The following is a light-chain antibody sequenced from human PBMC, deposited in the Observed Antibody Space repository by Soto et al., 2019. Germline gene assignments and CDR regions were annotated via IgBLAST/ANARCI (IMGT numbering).Light chain of an antibody. CDR3: QQYDTWPWT. CDR2: RAS. V-gene: IGKV3-15*01. Sequence: EIVMTQSPATLSVSPGESATLSCRASQSITSDLAWYQQSPGQTPRLLIYRASTRATGIPARFGGSGSGTEFTLTISSLQSEDFALYYCQQYDTWPWTFGQGTKVDIK. CDR1: QSITSD. J-gene: IGKJ1*01.